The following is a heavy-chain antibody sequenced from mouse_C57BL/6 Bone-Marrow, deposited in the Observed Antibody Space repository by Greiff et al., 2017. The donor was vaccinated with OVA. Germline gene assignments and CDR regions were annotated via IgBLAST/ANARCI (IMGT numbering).Heavy chain of an antibody. CDR3: AYDYGSSYENAMDY. CDR1: GYTFTDYN. J-gene: IGHJ4*01. D-gene: IGHD1-1*01. Sequence: EVQLQQSGPELVKPGASVKMSCKASGYTFTDYNMHWVKQSHGKSLEWLGYINPNNGGTSYHQKFKGKAPLTVNQSSRPADMELRSLTSEDSAVYHCAYDYGSSYENAMDYWGQGTSGTVSS. CDR2: INPNNGGT. V-gene: IGHV1-22*01.